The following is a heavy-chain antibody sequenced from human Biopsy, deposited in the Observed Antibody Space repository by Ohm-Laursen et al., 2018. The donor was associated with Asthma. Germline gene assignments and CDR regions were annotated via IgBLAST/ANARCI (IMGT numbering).Heavy chain of an antibody. D-gene: IGHD4-17*01. V-gene: IGHV1-24*01. J-gene: IGHJ4*02. Sequence: SVKVSCKISGYSLTDLSMHWVRQAPGQGLEWMGGISPIFGSSNYAQRFQGRVTITADIFTRTVYMELSSLSSDDTAVYYCASDFPKDYVRYNFQFWGQGTLVTVSS. CDR2: ISPIFGSS. CDR1: GYSLTDLS. CDR3: ASDFPKDYVRYNFQF.